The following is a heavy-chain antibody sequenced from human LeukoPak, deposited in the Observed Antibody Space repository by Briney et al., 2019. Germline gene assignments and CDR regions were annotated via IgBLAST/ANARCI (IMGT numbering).Heavy chain of an antibody. CDR2: IYYSGST. V-gene: IGHV4-39*07. CDR3: ARDPRTGGPQQLVPGSY. Sequence: SETLSLTCTVSGGSISSSSYYWGWIRQPPGKGLEWIGSIYYSGSTYYNPSLKSRVTISVDTSKNQFSLKLSSVTAADTAVYYCARDPRTGGPQQLVPGSYWGQGTLVTVSS. D-gene: IGHD6-13*01. J-gene: IGHJ4*02. CDR1: GGSISSSSYY.